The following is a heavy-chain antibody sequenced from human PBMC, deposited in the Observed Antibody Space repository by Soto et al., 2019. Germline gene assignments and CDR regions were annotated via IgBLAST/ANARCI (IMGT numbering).Heavy chain of an antibody. CDR1: GGSIRSYY. CDR2: IYYTGST. Sequence: PSETLSLTCTVSGGSIRSYYWSWIRQPPGKGLEWIAYIYYTGSTYHNPILKSRVTISVDRSKNQFSLKLSSVTAADTAVYYCARHERGYCSGGTCPQWFDPWGQGTLVTVSS. V-gene: IGHV4-59*08. CDR3: ARHERGYCSGGTCPQWFDP. D-gene: IGHD2-15*01. J-gene: IGHJ5*02.